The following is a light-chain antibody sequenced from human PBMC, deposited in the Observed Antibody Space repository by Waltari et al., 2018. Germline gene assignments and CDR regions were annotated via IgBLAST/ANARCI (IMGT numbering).Light chain of an antibody. J-gene: IGKJ3*01. V-gene: IGKV1-16*01. Sequence: DVQMTQSPSSLSASVGDRVHITCRASRDIGLYLAWFQQKPGKAPRSLIYTASSLQSGAPSTFSGSGSGTEFTLTISSLQPEDFATYYCLQYYSYPATFGPGTKVDF. CDR3: LQYYSYPAT. CDR2: TAS. CDR1: RDIGLY.